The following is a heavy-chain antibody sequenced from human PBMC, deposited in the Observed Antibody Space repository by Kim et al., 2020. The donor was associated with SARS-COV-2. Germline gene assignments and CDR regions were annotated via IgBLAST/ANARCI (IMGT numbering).Heavy chain of an antibody. CDR3: ARAFDYYGSGSENWFDP. J-gene: IGHJ5*02. CDR2: IIPIFGTA. D-gene: IGHD3-10*01. CDR1: GGTFSSYA. V-gene: IGHV1-69*13. Sequence: SVKVSCKASGGTFSSYAISWVRQAPGQGLEWMGGIIPIFGTANYAQKFQGRVTITADESTSTAYMELSSLRSEDTAVYYCARAFDYYGSGSENWFDPWGQGTLVTVSS.